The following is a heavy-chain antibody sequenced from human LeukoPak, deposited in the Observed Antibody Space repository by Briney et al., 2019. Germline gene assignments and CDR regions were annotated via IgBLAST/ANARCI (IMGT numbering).Heavy chain of an antibody. D-gene: IGHD2/OR15-2a*01. Sequence: PGGSLRLSCAASGFTFSRYWMSWVRQAPRKGLEWVANIKVDGSDKYYVDSVKGRFTISRDNAKNTVYLQMNSLRAEDTAVYYCVSFYETYWGRGTLVTVSS. V-gene: IGHV3-7*01. CDR1: GFTFSRYW. CDR3: VSFYETY. J-gene: IGHJ4*02. CDR2: IKVDGSDK.